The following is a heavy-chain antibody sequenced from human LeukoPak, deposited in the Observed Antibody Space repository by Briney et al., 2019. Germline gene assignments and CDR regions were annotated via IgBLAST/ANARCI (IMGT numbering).Heavy chain of an antibody. J-gene: IGHJ4*02. Sequence: PGGSLRLSCAGSGFTFNNHAMSWVRQAPGKGLEWVSGINGNGASTYYSDSVKGRFTISRDNSKNTLYLQMSSLRVEDTAIYYCAKDQGYSYYYLDYWGQGTLVTVSS. D-gene: IGHD5-18*01. V-gene: IGHV3-23*01. CDR3: AKDQGYSYYYLDY. CDR2: INGNGAST. CDR1: GFTFNNHA.